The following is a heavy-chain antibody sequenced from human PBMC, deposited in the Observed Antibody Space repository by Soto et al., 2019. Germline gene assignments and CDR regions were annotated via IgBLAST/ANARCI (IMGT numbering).Heavy chain of an antibody. CDR1: GGSISSDDYY. CDR2: IYYSGRT. Sequence: PSETLSLTCTVSGGSISSDDYYWSWIRQPPGKGLEWIGYIYYSGRTNYNPSLESRVTISIDTSKNQFSLKLSSVSAADTAVHYCAGDRSNSPDYIDYWGQGTLVTVSS. CDR3: AGDRSNSPDYIDY. V-gene: IGHV4-30-4*01. D-gene: IGHD2-2*01. J-gene: IGHJ4*02.